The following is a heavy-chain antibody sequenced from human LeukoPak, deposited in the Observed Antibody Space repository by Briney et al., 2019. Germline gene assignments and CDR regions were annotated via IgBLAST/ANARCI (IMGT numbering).Heavy chain of an antibody. J-gene: IGHJ5*02. Sequence: GSLRLSCVASGITFSSYSFNWVRQPPGKGLEWIASIYYTGNTFYNPSLQSRLTISVDTSKNQFSLKLSSVTAADTAVYYCARDYYMLRGLHWFDPWGQGTLVTVSS. CDR2: IYYTGNT. CDR3: ARDYYMLRGLHWFDP. D-gene: IGHD3-10*01. CDR1: GITFSSYSFN. V-gene: IGHV4-39*07.